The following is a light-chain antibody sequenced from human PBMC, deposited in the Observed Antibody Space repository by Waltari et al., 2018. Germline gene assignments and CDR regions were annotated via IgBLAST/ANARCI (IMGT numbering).Light chain of an antibody. CDR3: QQCYTFPYT. CDR1: QSVLSSSNTKNY. CDR2: WAS. V-gene: IGKV4-1*01. J-gene: IGKJ2*01. Sequence: DIVMTQSPDSLTVSLGERATINCTSSQSVLSSSNTKNYLCWYQQKPGQPPKLLITWASTRESGVPDRVSGSGSGTDFPLTISSLQAEDVAVYYCQQCYTFPYTFGQGTKLEIK.